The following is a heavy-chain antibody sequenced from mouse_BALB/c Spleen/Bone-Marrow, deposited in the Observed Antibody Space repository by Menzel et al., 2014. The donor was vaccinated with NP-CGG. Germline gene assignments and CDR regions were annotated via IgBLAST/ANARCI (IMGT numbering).Heavy chain of an antibody. J-gene: IGHJ2*01. D-gene: IGHD1-2*01. CDR2: IYPGTGST. Sequence: VKVVESGAELVRPGASVKLSCKTSGYIFTSYWIHWVKQRSGQGLEWIARIYPGTGSTYCNEKFKGKATLTADKSSSTAYMQLSSLKSEDSAVYFCARFAITTAHFDYWGQGTTLTVSS. CDR3: ARFAITTAHFDY. CDR1: GYIFTSYW. V-gene: IGHV1S132*01.